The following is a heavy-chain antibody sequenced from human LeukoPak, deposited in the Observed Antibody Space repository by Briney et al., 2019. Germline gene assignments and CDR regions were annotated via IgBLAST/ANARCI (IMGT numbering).Heavy chain of an antibody. Sequence: PGGSLRLSCAASGFTFSSYWVSWVPQAPGKGLEWVATINQDGSEKYYVDSVKVRFTISTDNAKNSLYLQMNSLRVDDTAIYYCVRIVAGYWGQGTLVTVSS. CDR3: VRIVAGY. D-gene: IGHD5-12*01. J-gene: IGHJ4*02. CDR2: INQDGSEK. V-gene: IGHV3-7*01. CDR1: GFTFSSYW.